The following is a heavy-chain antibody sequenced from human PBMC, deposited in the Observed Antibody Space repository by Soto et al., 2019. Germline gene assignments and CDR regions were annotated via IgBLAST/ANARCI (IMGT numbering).Heavy chain of an antibody. CDR3: VRDWRDGYDHSFNH. J-gene: IGHJ4*02. CDR2: IKPDGSEK. V-gene: IGHV3-7*03. Sequence: EVQLVESGGGLVQPGGSLRLSCAASGFTFNSYYMSWVRQAPGEGLEWVANIKPDGSEKYYVDSVEGRFTISRDNARNSLYLQMYSLRAEDTAVYYCVRDWRDGYDHSFNHWGQGTPVTVSS. D-gene: IGHD5-12*01. CDR1: GFTFNSYY.